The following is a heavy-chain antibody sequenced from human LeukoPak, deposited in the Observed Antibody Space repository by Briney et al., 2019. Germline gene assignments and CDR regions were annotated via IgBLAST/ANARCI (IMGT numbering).Heavy chain of an antibody. V-gene: IGHV4-59*01. CDR3: ARDSCSSTSCYTAL. CDR2: IYYSGST. Sequence: SETLSLTXTVSGGSISSYYWSWIRQPPGKGLEWIGYIYYSGSTNYNPSLKSRVTISVDTSKNQFSLKLSSVTAADTAVYYCARDSCSSTSCYTALWGQGTLVTVSS. CDR1: GGSISSYY. J-gene: IGHJ4*02. D-gene: IGHD2-2*02.